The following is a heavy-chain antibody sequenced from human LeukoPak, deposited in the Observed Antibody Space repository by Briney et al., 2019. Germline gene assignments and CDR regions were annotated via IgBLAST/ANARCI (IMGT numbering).Heavy chain of an antibody. CDR2: IIPILGIA. CDR1: GGTFSSYA. J-gene: IGHJ4*02. CDR3: ARANTREVGATSF. V-gene: IGHV1-69*04. Sequence: SVKVSCKASGGTFSSYAISWVRQAPGQGLDWMGRIIPILGIANYAQKFQGRVTITADKSTSTAYMELSSLRSEDTAVYYCARANTREVGATSFWGQGTLVTVSS. D-gene: IGHD1-26*01.